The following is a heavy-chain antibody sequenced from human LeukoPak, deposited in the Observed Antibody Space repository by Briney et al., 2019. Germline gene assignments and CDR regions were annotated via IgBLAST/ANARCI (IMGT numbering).Heavy chain of an antibody. CDR2: INHSGST. CDR3: AREDYSSSGWFDP. Sequence: PSETLSLTCAVYGGSFSGYYWSWIRQPPGKGLEWIGEINHSGSTNYNPSLKSRVTISVDTSKNQFSPKLSSVTAADTAVYYCAREDYSSSGWFDPWGQGTLVTVSS. CDR1: GGSFSGYY. V-gene: IGHV4-34*01. D-gene: IGHD6-6*01. J-gene: IGHJ5*02.